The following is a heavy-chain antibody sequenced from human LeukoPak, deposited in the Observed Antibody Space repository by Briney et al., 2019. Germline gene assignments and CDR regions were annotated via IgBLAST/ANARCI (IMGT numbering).Heavy chain of an antibody. J-gene: IGHJ6*03. D-gene: IGHD5/OR15-5a*01. CDR3: ARGQGLRYYYSYYMDV. CDR1: GGSFSGYY. V-gene: IGHV4-34*01. CDR2: INHSGST. Sequence: SETLSLTCAVYGGSFSGYYWSWLRQPPGKGLEWLGEINHSGSTNYNPSLKSRVTISVDTSKNQFSLKLSSVTAADTAVYDCARGQGLRYYYSYYMDVWGKGTTVTVSS.